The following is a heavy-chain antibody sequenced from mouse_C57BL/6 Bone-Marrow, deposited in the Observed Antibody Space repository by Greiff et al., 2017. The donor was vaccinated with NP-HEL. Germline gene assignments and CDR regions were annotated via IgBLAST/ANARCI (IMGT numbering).Heavy chain of an antibody. CDR1: GFNIKDDY. J-gene: IGHJ3*01. CDR3: TSLLLLRREFAY. D-gene: IGHD2-12*01. V-gene: IGHV14-4*01. CDR2: IDPETGDT. Sequence: VQLQQSGAELVRPGASVKLSCTASGFNIKDDYMHWVKQRPEQGLEWIGWIDPETGDTEYASKFQGKATITADTSSNTAYLQLSSLTSEDTAVYYCTSLLLLRREFAYWGQGTLVTVSA.